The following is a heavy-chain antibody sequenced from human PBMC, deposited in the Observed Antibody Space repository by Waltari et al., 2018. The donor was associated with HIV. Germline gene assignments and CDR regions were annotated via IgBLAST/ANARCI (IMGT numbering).Heavy chain of an antibody. CDR1: GYTFTGYY. J-gene: IGHJ6*02. CDR3: ARDQPHLERATMGGMDV. Sequence: QVQLVQSGAEVKKPGASVKVSCKASGYTFTGYYMHWVRQAPGQGLEWMGWIKPNSGGTNYAQKFQGWVTMTRDTSISTAYMELSRLRSDDTAVYYCARDQPHLERATMGGMDVWGQGTTVTVSS. CDR2: IKPNSGGT. D-gene: IGHD5-12*01. V-gene: IGHV1-2*04.